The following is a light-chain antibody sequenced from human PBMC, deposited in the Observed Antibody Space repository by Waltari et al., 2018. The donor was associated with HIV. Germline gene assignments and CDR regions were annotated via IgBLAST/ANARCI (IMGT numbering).Light chain of an antibody. CDR3: CSYAGSYTLL. CDR1: SSAVGTYNY. V-gene: IGLV2-11*01. Sequence: QSALTQPRSVSGSPGQSVTISCTGTSSAVGTYNYVSWYQQHPGKAPKLMIYDVSKRPSGVPDRFSGSKSGNTASLTISGLQAEDEADYYCCSYAGSYTLLFGGGTKLTVL. CDR2: DVS. J-gene: IGLJ2*01.